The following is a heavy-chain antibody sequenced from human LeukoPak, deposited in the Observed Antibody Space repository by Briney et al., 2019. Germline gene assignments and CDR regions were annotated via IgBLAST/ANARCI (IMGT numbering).Heavy chain of an antibody. CDR3: ARGSPSRWLQSLRGFDP. CDR2: TYYRSKWYN. D-gene: IGHD5-24*01. J-gene: IGHJ5*02. CDR1: GDSVSSNSAA. V-gene: IGHV6-1*01. Sequence: SQALSLTCAISGDSVSSNSAAWNWIRQSPSRGLEWLGRTYYRSKWYNDYAVSVKSRITINPDTSKNQFSLQLNSVTPEDTAVYYCARGSPSRWLQSLRGFDPWGQGTLVTVSS.